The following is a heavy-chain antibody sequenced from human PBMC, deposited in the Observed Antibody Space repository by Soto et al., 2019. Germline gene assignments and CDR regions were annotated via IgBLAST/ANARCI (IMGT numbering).Heavy chain of an antibody. CDR1: GFTFSNYA. CDR3: AKDPSSSGWCA. CDR2: ISGSGGST. J-gene: IGHJ5*02. Sequence: PGGSLRLSCAASGFTFSNYAMNWVRQAPGKGLEWVSIISGSGGSTYYADSVKGRFTISRDNSKNTLYLQMNSLRAEDTAVYYCAKDPSSSGWCAWGQGTLVTVSS. V-gene: IGHV3-23*01. D-gene: IGHD6-19*01.